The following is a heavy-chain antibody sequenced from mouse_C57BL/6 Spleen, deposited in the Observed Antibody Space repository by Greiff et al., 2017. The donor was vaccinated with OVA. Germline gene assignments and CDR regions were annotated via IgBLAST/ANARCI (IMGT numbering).Heavy chain of an antibody. D-gene: IGHD1-1*01. V-gene: IGHV5-6*01. CDR2: ISSGGSYT. J-gene: IGHJ2*01. CDR3: ARHAVVADYFDY. CDR1: GFTFSSYG. Sequence: EVKLVESGGDLVKPGGSLKLSCAASGFTFSSYGMSWVRQTPDKRLEWVATISSGGSYTYYPDSVKGRFTISRDNAKNTLYLQMSSLKSEDTAMYYCARHAVVADYFDYWGQGTTLTVSS.